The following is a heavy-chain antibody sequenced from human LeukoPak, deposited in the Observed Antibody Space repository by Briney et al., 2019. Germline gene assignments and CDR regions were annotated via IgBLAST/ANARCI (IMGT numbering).Heavy chain of an antibody. CDR3: ARGPHIVGATKAFDY. J-gene: IGHJ4*02. CDR2: IRYDGSNK. CDR1: GFTFSSYG. V-gene: IGHV3-30*02. Sequence: GGPLRLFCAASGFTFSSYGMHWVRQAPGKGLDWVAFIRYDGSNKYYADSVKGRFTISRDNSKNTLYLQMNSLRAEDTAVYYCARGPHIVGATKAFDYWGQGTLVTVSS. D-gene: IGHD1-26*01.